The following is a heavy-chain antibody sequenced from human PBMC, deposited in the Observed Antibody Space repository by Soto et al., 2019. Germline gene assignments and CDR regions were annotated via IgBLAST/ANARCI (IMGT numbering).Heavy chain of an antibody. V-gene: IGHV3-23*01. CDR2: IHGGGNSA. CDR3: AKNRGQVTTSWHFDY. CDR1: GFTFSGYA. J-gene: IGHJ4*02. D-gene: IGHD4-17*01. Sequence: EVPLLESGGDLVQPGRSLRLSCAASGFTFSGYAMSWVRQAPGKGLEWVSVIHGGGNSAYYADSVKGRFTISRDNSXTTLYLQRSSLRGEDTAVYYCAKNRGQVTTSWHFDYWGQGTLVTVSS.